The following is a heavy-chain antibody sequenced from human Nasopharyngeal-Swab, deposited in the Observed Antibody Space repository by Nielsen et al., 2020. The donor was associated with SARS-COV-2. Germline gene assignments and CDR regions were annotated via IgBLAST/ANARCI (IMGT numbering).Heavy chain of an antibody. CDR3: TTDYYFDY. CDR1: GFVFSGSA. D-gene: IGHD4/OR15-4a*01. V-gene: IGHV3-73*01. CDR2: IGDKAHNYAT. J-gene: IGHJ4*02. Sequence: GGSLRLSCAASGFVFSGSAIHWVRPASGKGLEWVGRIGDKAHNYATTYAASVTGRFTISRDDSKNTAFLQMDSLNTEDTALYYCTTDYYFDYWGQGTLVSVSS.